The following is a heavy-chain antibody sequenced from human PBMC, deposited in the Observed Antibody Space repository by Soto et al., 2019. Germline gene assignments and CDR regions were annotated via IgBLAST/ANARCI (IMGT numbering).Heavy chain of an antibody. J-gene: IGHJ6*02. CDR2: INPNSGGT. Sequence: GASLKVSCKASGYTFTGYYMHWVRQAPGQGLEWMGWINPNSGGTNYAQKFQGWVTMTRDTSISTAYMELSRLRSDDAAVYYCARERVVGAPTSYYYYGMDVWG. CDR1: GYTFTGYY. D-gene: IGHD1-26*01. V-gene: IGHV1-2*04. CDR3: ARERVVGAPTSYYYYGMDV.